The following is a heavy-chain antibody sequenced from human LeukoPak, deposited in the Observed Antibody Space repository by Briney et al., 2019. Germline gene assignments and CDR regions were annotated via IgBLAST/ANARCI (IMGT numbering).Heavy chain of an antibody. CDR2: INHSGST. D-gene: IGHD3-3*01. V-gene: IGHV4-34*01. Sequence: SETLPLTCAVYGGSFSGYYWSWIRQPPGKGLEWIGEINHSGSTNYNPSLKSRVTISVDTSKNQFSLKLSSVTAADTAVYYCARGKYYDFWSGYLGRWFDPWGQGTLVTVSS. CDR3: ARGKYYDFWSGYLGRWFDP. J-gene: IGHJ5*02. CDR1: GGSFSGYY.